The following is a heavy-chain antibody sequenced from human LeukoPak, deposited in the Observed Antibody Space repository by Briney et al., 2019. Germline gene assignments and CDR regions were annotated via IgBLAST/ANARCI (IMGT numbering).Heavy chain of an antibody. D-gene: IGHD6-13*01. J-gene: IGHJ4*02. Sequence: GGSLRLSCAASGFTFSSYSMNWVRQAPGKGLEWVSSISSSSSYIYYADSVKGRFTISRDNAKNSLFLQMNSLRAEDTAVYYCARGPLIAAAGTWWGQGTLVTVSS. CDR3: ARGPLIAAAGTW. CDR2: ISSSSSYI. CDR1: GFTFSSYS. V-gene: IGHV3-21*04.